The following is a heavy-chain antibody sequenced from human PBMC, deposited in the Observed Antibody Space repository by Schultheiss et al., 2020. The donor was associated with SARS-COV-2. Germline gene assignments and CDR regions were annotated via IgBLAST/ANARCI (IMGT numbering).Heavy chain of an antibody. CDR2: IDPSDSYT. Sequence: GGSLRLSCKGSGYSFISYWISWVRQMPGKGLEWIGRIDPSDSYTKYSPSFQGHVTISADKSISTAYVQWSSLKASDTAMYYCARISAYGDYRVDYWGQGTLVTVSS. D-gene: IGHD4-17*01. CDR1: GYSFISYW. CDR3: ARISAYGDYRVDY. J-gene: IGHJ4*02. V-gene: IGHV5-10-1*01.